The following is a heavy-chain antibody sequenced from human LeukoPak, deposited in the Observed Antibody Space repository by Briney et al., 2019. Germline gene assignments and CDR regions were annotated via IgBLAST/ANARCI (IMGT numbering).Heavy chain of an antibody. Sequence: GGSLRLSCAASGFTFIRYWIHWVRQAPGKGLEWVSRINPDGSTTTYADSVKGRFTLSRDNAKNSLYLQMNSLRAEDTALYYCAKSLSYGYCSGGSCSSMGFDYWGQGTLVTVSS. D-gene: IGHD2-15*01. CDR1: GFTFIRYW. V-gene: IGHV3-74*01. CDR2: INPDGSTT. CDR3: AKSLSYGYCSGGSCSSMGFDY. J-gene: IGHJ4*02.